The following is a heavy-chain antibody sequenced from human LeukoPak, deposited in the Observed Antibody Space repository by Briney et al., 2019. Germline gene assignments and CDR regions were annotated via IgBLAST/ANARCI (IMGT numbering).Heavy chain of an antibody. CDR2: MYATGTT. CDR3: AKVAKYYYGPETYFFFEN. V-gene: IGHV4-4*07. Sequence: KPSETLSLTCTVSDTSINTYYWSWIRQPAGKGLEWIGHMYATGTTNYNPSLKSRVSMSIDTSKNQISLNLRSMTAADTAVYYCAKVAKYYYGPETYFFFENWGQGTLVTVSS. D-gene: IGHD3-10*01. J-gene: IGHJ4*02. CDR1: DTSINTYY.